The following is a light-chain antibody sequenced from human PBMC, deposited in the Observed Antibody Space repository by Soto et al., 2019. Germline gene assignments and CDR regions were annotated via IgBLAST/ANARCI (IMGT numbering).Light chain of an antibody. CDR2: KAS. CDR1: QSISTW. CDR3: QQYNSDAPT. Sequence: DIQMTQSPSTLSASVGDRVTITCRASQSISTWLAWYQQEPGKAPKLLIHKASSLQSGVPSRFSGSGSGTDCTLTISSLHPDDFATYYCQQYNSDAPTFGQGTRVEIK. J-gene: IGKJ1*01. V-gene: IGKV1-5*03.